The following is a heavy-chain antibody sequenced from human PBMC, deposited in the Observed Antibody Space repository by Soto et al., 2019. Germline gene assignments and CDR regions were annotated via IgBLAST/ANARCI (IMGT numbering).Heavy chain of an antibody. D-gene: IGHD6-13*01. V-gene: IGHV3-15*01. J-gene: IGHJ5*02. CDR1: GFTFSNAW. Sequence: EVQLVESGGGLVKPGGSLRLSCAASGFTFSNAWMSWVRQAPGKGLEWVGRIKSKTDGGTTDYAAPVKGRFTISRDDSKNTLYLQMNSLKTEDTAVYYCTTEVPYSSSWINNWFDPWGQGTLVTVSS. CDR2: IKSKTDGGTT. CDR3: TTEVPYSSSWINNWFDP.